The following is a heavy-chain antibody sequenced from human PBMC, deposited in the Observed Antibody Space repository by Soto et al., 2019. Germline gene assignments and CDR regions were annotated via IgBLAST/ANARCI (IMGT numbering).Heavy chain of an antibody. J-gene: IGHJ4*02. V-gene: IGHV3-23*01. D-gene: IGHD1-26*01. CDR2: ISGGGGST. CDR3: AKEGPLSGSHSTDY. CDR1: GLPLSSHA. Sequence: GGSLSLSCAAAGLPLSSHAMSLVRLAPGKGLEWVSAISGGGGSTYYADSVKGRFTISRDNSKNTLYLQMNSLRAEDTAVYYCAKEGPLSGSHSTDYWGQGTLVTVSA.